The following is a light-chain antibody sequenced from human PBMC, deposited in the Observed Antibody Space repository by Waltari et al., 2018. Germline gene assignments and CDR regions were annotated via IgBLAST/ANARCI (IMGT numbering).Light chain of an antibody. Sequence: DIVMTQSPATLSVSPGERATLSCRASQSVGTHLAWYQQRPGQAPRLLLDGASSRATGIPARFSGSGSGTDFTLTINSLQPEDFALYYCQQYHNWPPWAFGQGTKVEIK. V-gene: IGKV3-15*01. CDR2: GAS. CDR3: QQYHNWPPWA. CDR1: QSVGTH. J-gene: IGKJ1*01.